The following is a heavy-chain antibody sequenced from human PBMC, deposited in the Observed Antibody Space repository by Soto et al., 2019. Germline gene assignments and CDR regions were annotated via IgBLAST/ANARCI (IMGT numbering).Heavy chain of an antibody. D-gene: IGHD1-26*01. CDR3: AKGQNSGTYRFYFDY. CDR2: ISASGGST. J-gene: IGHJ4*02. Sequence: GVLRLSCAASGITLSSYAMSWVRQAPGKGPEWVSGISASGGSTSYADSVKGRFTISRDNSKNTLYLQMNSLRADDTAVYHCAKGQNSGTYRFYFDYWGQGALVTSPQ. V-gene: IGHV3-23*01. CDR1: GITLSSYA.